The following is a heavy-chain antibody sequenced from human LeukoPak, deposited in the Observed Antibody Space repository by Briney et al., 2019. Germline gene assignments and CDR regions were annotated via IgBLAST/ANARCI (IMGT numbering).Heavy chain of an antibody. V-gene: IGHV4-39*01. CDR3: ARHRRDMTGYYYLQGRWFDP. J-gene: IGHJ5*02. CDR1: GGSISSNSYY. D-gene: IGHD3-9*01. CDR2: IYYSENT. Sequence: PSETLSLTCIVFGGSISSNSYYWGWIRQPPGKGLEWIGSIYYSENTYYNPSLKSRVTISVDTSKNQFSLKLSSVTAADTAVYYCARHRRDMTGYYYLQGRWFDPWGQGTLVTVSS.